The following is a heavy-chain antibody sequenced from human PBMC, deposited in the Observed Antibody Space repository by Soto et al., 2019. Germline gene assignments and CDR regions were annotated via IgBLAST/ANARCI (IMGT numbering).Heavy chain of an antibody. CDR2: INHSGST. V-gene: IGHV4-34*01. CDR1: GGSFSGYY. Sequence: PSETLSLTCAVYGGSFSGYYWSWIRQPPGKGLEWIGEINHSGSTNYNPSLKSRVTISVDTSKNQFSLKLSSVTAADTAVYYFARSPLKSGPLGAIGYYGMDVWGQGPRSPSP. D-gene: IGHD1-26*01. CDR3: ARSPLKSGPLGAIGYYGMDV. J-gene: IGHJ6*02.